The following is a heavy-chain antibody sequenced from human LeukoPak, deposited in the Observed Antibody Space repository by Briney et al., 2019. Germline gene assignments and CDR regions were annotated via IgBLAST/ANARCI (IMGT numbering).Heavy chain of an antibody. CDR3: ANSDYDILTGWVY. V-gene: IGHV3-33*06. Sequence: TGRSLRLSCAASGFTFSTYGMHWVRQAPGKGLEWVAVVWYDGSNIHYVDSVKGRFTISRDNSKSTLYLQMNSLRAEDTAVYYCANSDYDILTGWVYWGQGTLVTVSS. CDR2: VWYDGSNI. D-gene: IGHD3-9*01. CDR1: GFTFSTYG. J-gene: IGHJ4*02.